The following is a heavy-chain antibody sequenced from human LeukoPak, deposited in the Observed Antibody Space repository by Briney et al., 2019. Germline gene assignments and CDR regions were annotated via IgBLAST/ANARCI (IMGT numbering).Heavy chain of an antibody. V-gene: IGHV4-59*01. CDR2: IYYSGST. CDR1: GGSISIYY. Sequence: PSETLSLTCTVSGGSISIYYWSWIRQPPGKGLVWIGYIYYSGSTNYNPSLKSRVTISVDTSKHQFSLKLSSVTAADTAVYYCARAQYYGSGSYMNWFDPWGQGTLVTVSS. J-gene: IGHJ5*02. D-gene: IGHD3-10*01. CDR3: ARAQYYGSGSYMNWFDP.